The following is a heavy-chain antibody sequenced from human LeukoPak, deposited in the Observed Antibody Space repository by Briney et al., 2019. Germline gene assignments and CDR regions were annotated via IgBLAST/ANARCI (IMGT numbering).Heavy chain of an antibody. D-gene: IGHD3-3*01. CDR3: ARASDDFWSGYYLDTAPVFDY. CDR2: IYTSGST. J-gene: IGHJ4*02. V-gene: IGHV4-4*07. Sequence: SETLSLTCTVSGGSISSYYRSWIRQPAGKGLEWIGRIYTSGSTNYNPSLKSRVTMSVDTSKNQFSLKLSSVTAADTAVYYCARASDDFWSGYYLDTAPVFDYWGQGTLVTVSS. CDR1: GGSISSYY.